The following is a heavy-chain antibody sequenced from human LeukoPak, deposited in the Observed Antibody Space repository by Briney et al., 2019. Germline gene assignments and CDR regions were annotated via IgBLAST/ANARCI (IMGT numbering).Heavy chain of an antibody. Sequence: PGGYLRLSCSGSGFTVSYYSMTRVRQAPGNGLEWVSSILSSGAYIYYAASVKGRFTLSRANAEDSLDLQMHSPEAAATAYYSCAREYTMLRSPTLDFWGKDNLVTVFS. CDR1: GFTVSYYS. CDR3: AREYTMLRSPTLDF. J-gene: IGHJ1*01. V-gene: IGHV3-21*01. D-gene: IGHD3-10*01. CDR2: ILSSGAYI.